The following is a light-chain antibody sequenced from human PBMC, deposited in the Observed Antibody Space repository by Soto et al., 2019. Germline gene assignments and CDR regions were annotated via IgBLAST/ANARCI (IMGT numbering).Light chain of an antibody. V-gene: IGKV2-30*01. CDR3: MQGTHWPPT. CDR2: KAS. Sequence: DVVMTQSPLSLPVTLGQPASISCRSSRSLVYSDGNAYLNWFHQRPGQSPRRLIYKASNRDSGVPDRFSGSGSGTDFTLHINRVEDEDVGVYYCMQGTHWPPTFGRGTRVEIE. CDR1: RSLVYSDGNAY. J-gene: IGKJ1*01.